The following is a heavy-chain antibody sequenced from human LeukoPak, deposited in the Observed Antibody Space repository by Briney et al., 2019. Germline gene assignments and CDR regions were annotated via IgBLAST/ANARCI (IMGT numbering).Heavy chain of an antibody. V-gene: IGHV4-39*07. Sequence: SETLSLTCTVSGGSISSSSYYWGWIRQPPGKGLEWIGSIYYSGSTYYNPSLKSRVTISVDTSKNQFSLKLSSVTAADTAVYYCARAERGRCSGGSCYSKYYYYYYMDVWGKGTTVTVSS. D-gene: IGHD2-15*01. CDR2: IYYSGST. CDR1: GGSISSSSYY. J-gene: IGHJ6*03. CDR3: ARAERGRCSGGSCYSKYYYYYYMDV.